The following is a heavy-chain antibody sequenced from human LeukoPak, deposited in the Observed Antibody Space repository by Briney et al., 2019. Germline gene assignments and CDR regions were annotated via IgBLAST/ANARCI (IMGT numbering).Heavy chain of an antibody. CDR2: INSDGSST. CDR1: GFTFSSYW. D-gene: IGHD4-23*01. Sequence: GGSLRLSCAASGFTFSSYWMHWVRQVPGKGLVWVSRINSDGSSTTYADSVKGRFTISRDNAKNTLYLQMNSLRAEDTAVYYCARVGDYGGNSFHHWGQGTLVTVSS. CDR3: ARVGDYGGNSFHH. V-gene: IGHV3-74*01. J-gene: IGHJ1*01.